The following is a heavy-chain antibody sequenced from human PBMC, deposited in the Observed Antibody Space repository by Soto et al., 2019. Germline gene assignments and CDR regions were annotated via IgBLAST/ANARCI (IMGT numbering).Heavy chain of an antibody. D-gene: IGHD6-19*01. V-gene: IGHV1-69*12. CDR2: IMPIFGRP. J-gene: IGHJ6*02. Sequence: QVQLVQSGAEVKKPGSSVKVSCKASGGTFSNYAFSWVRQAPGQGLEWLGGIMPIFGRPDYAQKFRDRVTISADDSTSTAHMEMTSLRSEDKAVYYCASWLKEAGLGGNYSYAMDVWGQGTTVTVSS. CDR3: ASWLKEAGLGGNYSYAMDV. CDR1: GGTFSNYA.